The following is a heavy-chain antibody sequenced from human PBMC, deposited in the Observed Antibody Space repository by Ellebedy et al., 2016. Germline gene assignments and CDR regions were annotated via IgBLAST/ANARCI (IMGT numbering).Heavy chain of an antibody. CDR3: AKGRNSGSFYSVTHYYYYMDV. D-gene: IGHD1-26*01. CDR2: ISGSGPGT. Sequence: GESLKISXPASGFKFGNYAMTWVRQAPGWGLEWVSTISGSGPGTYYADSVKGRFTISRDNSKNTVYLQMSSLRAEETAVYYCAKGRNSGSFYSVTHYYYYMDVWGKGTTVTVSS. V-gene: IGHV3-23*01. J-gene: IGHJ6*03. CDR1: GFKFGNYA.